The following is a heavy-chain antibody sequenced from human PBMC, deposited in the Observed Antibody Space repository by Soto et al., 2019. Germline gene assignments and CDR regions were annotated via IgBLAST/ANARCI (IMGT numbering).Heavy chain of an antibody. J-gene: IGHJ4*02. D-gene: IGHD5-18*01. CDR3: ARSGYSFAWGY. CDR1: GFLVNSAY. Sequence: EVQLVESGGGLIPPGGSLRLSCAASGFLVNSAYMTWVRQAPGKGLEWLSMINSDGSTLYAESVKGRFTISRDNSKITLDLQMNSLRAEDTAMYYCARSGYSFAWGYWGQGTLVIVTS. CDR2: INSDGST. V-gene: IGHV3-53*01.